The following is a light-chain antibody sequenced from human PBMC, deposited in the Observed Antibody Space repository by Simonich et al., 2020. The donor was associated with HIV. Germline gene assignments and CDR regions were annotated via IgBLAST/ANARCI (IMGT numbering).Light chain of an antibody. CDR1: RNVASN. CDR2: GAS. J-gene: IGKJ4*01. Sequence: EIVMTQSPATLSVSPGERATLSCRASRNVASNLAWYQQKPGQAPRLLIYGASTRATGIPARLSGSGSGTEFTLTISSMQSEDFAVYYCQQYKSWPPALTFGGGTKVEIK. V-gene: IGKV3-15*01. CDR3: QQYKSWPPALT.